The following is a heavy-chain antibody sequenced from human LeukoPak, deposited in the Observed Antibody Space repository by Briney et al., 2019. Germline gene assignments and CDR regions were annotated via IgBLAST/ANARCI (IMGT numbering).Heavy chain of an antibody. V-gene: IGHV1-69*13. J-gene: IGHJ4*02. D-gene: IGHD3-10*01. CDR1: GGTFSSYA. CDR2: IIPIFGTA. Sequence: ASVKVSCKASGGTFSSYAISWVRQAPGQGLEWMGGIIPIFGTANYAQKFQARVTITADESTSTAYMELSSLRSEDTAVYYCASRSYLPPADLFSYFYWGQGTLVTVSS. CDR3: ASRSYLPPADLFSYFY.